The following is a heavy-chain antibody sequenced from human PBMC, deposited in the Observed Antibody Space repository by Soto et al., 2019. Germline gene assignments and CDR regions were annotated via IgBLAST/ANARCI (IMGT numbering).Heavy chain of an antibody. V-gene: IGHV4-59*01. Sequence: PSETLSLTCTVSGGSISSYYWSWIRQPPGKGLEWIGYIYYSGSTNYNPSLKSRVTISVDTSKNQFSLKLSSVTAADTAVYYCAREIAVAPFRLRYFGYWGQGTLVTVSS. J-gene: IGHJ4*02. D-gene: IGHD6-19*01. CDR1: GGSISSYY. CDR3: AREIAVAPFRLRYFGY. CDR2: IYYSGST.